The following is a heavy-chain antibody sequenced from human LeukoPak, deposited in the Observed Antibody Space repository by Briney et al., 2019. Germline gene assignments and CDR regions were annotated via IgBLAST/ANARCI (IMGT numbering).Heavy chain of an antibody. V-gene: IGHV3-49*04. Sequence: GGSLRLSCTASGFTFGDYAMSWVRQAPGKGLEWVGFIRSKAYGGTTEYAASLKDRFTISRDDSRGIAYLQVNGLKTEDTAVYYCTSVSPLRFFDWLLYYWGQGTLVTVSS. CDR3: TSVSPLRFFDWLLYY. J-gene: IGHJ4*02. CDR2: IRSKAYGGTT. CDR1: GFTFGDYA. D-gene: IGHD3-3*01.